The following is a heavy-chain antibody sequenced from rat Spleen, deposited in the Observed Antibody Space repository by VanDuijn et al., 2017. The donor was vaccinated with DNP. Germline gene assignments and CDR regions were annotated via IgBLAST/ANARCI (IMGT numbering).Heavy chain of an antibody. V-gene: IGHV5-25*01. CDR3: TSNPHIRTAAPFDY. J-gene: IGHJ2*01. CDR2: ISTGGGNT. CDR1: GFTFSNYS. D-gene: IGHD3-8*01. Sequence: EVQLVESGGGLVQPGRSLKLSCAASGFTFSNYSMAWVRQTPTKGLEWVASISTGGGNTYYRDSVKGRFTISRDNAKSTLYLQVNSLRSEDTATYYCTSNPHIRTAAPFDYWGQGVMVTVSS.